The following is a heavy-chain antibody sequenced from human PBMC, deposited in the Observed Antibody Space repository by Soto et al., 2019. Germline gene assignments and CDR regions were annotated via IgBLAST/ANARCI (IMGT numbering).Heavy chain of an antibody. V-gene: IGHV3-30-3*01. CDR2: ISYDGSNK. D-gene: IGHD6-13*01. Sequence: APGKGLEWVAVISYDGSNKYYADSVKGRFTISRDNSKNTLYLQMNSLRAEDTAVYYCARDGIAAAGTNYYYGMDVWGQGTTVTVSS. CDR3: ARDGIAAAGTNYYYGMDV. J-gene: IGHJ6*02.